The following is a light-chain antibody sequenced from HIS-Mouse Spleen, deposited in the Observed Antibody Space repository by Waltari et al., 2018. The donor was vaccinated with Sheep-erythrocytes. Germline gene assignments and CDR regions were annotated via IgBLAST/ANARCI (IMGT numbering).Light chain of an antibody. CDR3: YSTDSSGNHSV. J-gene: IGLJ2*01. CDR2: EDS. Sequence: SYELTPPPSVSVSPGQTARITCSGDAWPKKDANWYQQKSGQAPVLVIYEDSKRPSGIPERFSGSSSGTMATLTISGAQVEDEADYYCYSTDSSGNHSVFGGGTKLTVL. V-gene: IGLV3-10*01. CDR1: AWPKKD.